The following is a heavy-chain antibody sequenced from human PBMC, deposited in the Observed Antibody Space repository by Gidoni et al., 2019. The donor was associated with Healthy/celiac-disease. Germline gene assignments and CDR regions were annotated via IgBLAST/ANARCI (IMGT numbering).Heavy chain of an antibody. J-gene: IGHJ6*02. CDR2: IIPILGTA. CDR3: ARAGEHDSSGYSLHTPGGHDLYYYYGMDV. D-gene: IGHD3-22*01. CDR1: GGTFSSYA. V-gene: IGHV1-69*01. Sequence: QVQLVQSGAEVKKPGSSVKVSCKASGGTFSSYAISWVRQAPGQGLEWMGGIIPILGTANYAQKFQGRVTITADESTSTAYMELSSLRSEDTAVYYCARAGEHDSSGYSLHTPGGHDLYYYYGMDVWGQGTTVTVSS.